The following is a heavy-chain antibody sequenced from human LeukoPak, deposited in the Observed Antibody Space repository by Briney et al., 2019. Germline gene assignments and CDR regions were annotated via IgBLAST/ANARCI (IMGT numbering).Heavy chain of an antibody. J-gene: IGHJ6*03. D-gene: IGHD2-2*01. Sequence: GESLKISCKGSGYSFTNYWIGWVRQMPGKGLEWMEIIYPGDSDTRYSPSFQGQVTISADKSITTAYLQWSSLKASDTVMYYCAVGRYCSRSSCPSNYYNYYMDVWGKGTTVTVSS. CDR1: GYSFTNYW. CDR2: IYPGDSDT. CDR3: AVGRYCSRSSCPSNYYNYYMDV. V-gene: IGHV5-51*01.